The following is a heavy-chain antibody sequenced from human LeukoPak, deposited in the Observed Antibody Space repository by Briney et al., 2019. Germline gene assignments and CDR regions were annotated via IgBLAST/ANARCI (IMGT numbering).Heavy chain of an antibody. CDR2: IKQDGSEK. CDR3: VKGVY. CDR1: GFTFSSYW. V-gene: IGHV3-7*01. J-gene: IGHJ4*02. Sequence: PGGSLRLSCAPSGFTFSSYWMSWVRQAPGKGLEWVANIKQDGSEKYYVDSVKGRFTISRDNAKNSLYLQMNSLRAEDTAVYYCVKGVYWGQGTLVTVSS. D-gene: IGHD3-10*01.